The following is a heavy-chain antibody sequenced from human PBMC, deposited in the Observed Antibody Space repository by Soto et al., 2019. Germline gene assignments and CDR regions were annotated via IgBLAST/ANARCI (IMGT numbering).Heavy chain of an antibody. Sequence: EVQLVESGGGLIQPGGSLRLSCAASGFTVSSNYMSWVRQAPGKGLEWVSVIYSGGSTYYADSVKGRFTISRDNSQNTLYLQMNSLRAEDTAVYYCARDHVYGDYPEYFQHWGQGTLVTVSS. CDR2: IYSGGST. D-gene: IGHD4-17*01. V-gene: IGHV3-53*01. CDR1: GFTVSSNY. CDR3: ARDHVYGDYPEYFQH. J-gene: IGHJ1*01.